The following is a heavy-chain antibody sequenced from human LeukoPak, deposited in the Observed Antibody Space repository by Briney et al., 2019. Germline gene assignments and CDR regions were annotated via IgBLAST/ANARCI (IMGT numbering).Heavy chain of an antibody. CDR1: GFTVSSNY. V-gene: IGHV3-66*01. J-gene: IGHJ4*02. Sequence: GGSLRLSCAASGFTVSSNYMSWVRQAPGKGLEWVSVIYSGGSTYYADSVKGRFTISRDNSKNTLYLQMNSLRAEDTAVYYCARDLVDTAMGGFDYWGQGTLVTVSS. D-gene: IGHD5-18*01. CDR2: IYSGGST. CDR3: ARDLVDTAMGGFDY.